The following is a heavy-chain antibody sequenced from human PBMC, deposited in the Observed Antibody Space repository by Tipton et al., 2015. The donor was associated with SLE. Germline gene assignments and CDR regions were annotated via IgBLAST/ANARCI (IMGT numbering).Heavy chain of an antibody. D-gene: IGHD3-10*01. V-gene: IGHV4-28*03. J-gene: IGHJ4*02. CDR2: IFHSGGT. CDR3: ARDSIIFRGVGGFDY. Sequence: TLSLTCGVSAYSISSAYFWGWIRQPPGKGLEWIGDIFHSGGTNYNPSLKSRVTISVDKSKNQLSLKLSSVTAADTAVYYCARDSIIFRGVGGFDYWGQGTLVTVSS. CDR1: AYSISSAYF.